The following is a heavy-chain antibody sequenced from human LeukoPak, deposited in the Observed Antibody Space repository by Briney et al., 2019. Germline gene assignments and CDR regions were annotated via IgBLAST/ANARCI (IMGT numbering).Heavy chain of an antibody. CDR1: GFTFSSYA. Sequence: GGSLRLSCAASGFTFSSYAMNWVRQVPGKGLEWVSAISGSGGSTYYADSVKGRFTISRDNSKNTLYLQMDSLRAEDTAVYHCARDSGSYLQPTDYWGQGTLVTVSS. J-gene: IGHJ4*02. CDR3: ARDSGSYLQPTDY. V-gene: IGHV3-23*01. D-gene: IGHD1-26*01. CDR2: ISGSGGST.